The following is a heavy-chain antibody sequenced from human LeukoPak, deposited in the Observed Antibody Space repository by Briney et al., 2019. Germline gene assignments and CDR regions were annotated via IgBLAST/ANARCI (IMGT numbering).Heavy chain of an antibody. J-gene: IGHJ4*02. V-gene: IGHV3-30*09. Sequence: GALRLSCAASGFSFSSYSIHWVRQAPGKGLEWVAVISSDGNSKNFALSVKGRFAISRDNSKNTLSLQMNNLRSEDTALYYCVSPTADYPFLYYFDSWGQGTLVTVSS. CDR3: VSPTADYPFLYYFDS. CDR1: GFSFSSYS. CDR2: ISSDGNSK. D-gene: IGHD5-12*01.